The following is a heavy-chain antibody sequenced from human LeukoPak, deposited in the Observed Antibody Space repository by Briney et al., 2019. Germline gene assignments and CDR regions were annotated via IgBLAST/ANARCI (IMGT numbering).Heavy chain of an antibody. J-gene: IGHJ3*02. D-gene: IGHD3-22*01. V-gene: IGHV4-59*08. CDR3: ARSRGYYYDSSGPSI. Sequence: SETLSLTCTVSGDSISSYYWSWIRQPPGKGLEWIGYIYYSGSTNYNPSLKSRVTISVDTSKNQFSLKLSSVTAADTAVYYCARSRGYYYDSSGPSIWGQGTMVTVSS. CDR2: IYYSGST. CDR1: GDSISSYY.